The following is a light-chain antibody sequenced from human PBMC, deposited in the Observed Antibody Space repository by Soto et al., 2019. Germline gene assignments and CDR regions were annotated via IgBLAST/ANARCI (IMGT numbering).Light chain of an antibody. CDR3: KQYNKLPYP. J-gene: IGKJ2*01. V-gene: IGKV3-15*01. CDR1: QHVSSN. CDR2: HES. Sequence: EIVMTQSPATLSVSPGGSATLSCRASQHVSSNLAWYRQKPGQPPTLLIYHESTRATGMPATFSGSGFGTEFTLTISSLMYEDFAVYFGKQYNKLPYPLEQGTKLEI.